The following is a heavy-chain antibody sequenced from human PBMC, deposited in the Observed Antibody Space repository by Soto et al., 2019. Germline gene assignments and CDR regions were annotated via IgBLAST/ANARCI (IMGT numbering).Heavy chain of an antibody. CDR2: IIPIFGTA. V-gene: IGHV1-69*13. D-gene: IGHD3-9*01. CDR3: ARARGVGLSGYYMSYYYYGMDV. CDR1: EGTFSSYA. Sequence: SVKVSCKASEGTFSSYAISWVRQAPGQGLEWMGGIIPIFGTANYAQKFQGRVTITADESTSTAYMELSSLRSEDTAVYYCARARGVGLSGYYMSYYYYGMDVWGQGTTVTVSS. J-gene: IGHJ6*02.